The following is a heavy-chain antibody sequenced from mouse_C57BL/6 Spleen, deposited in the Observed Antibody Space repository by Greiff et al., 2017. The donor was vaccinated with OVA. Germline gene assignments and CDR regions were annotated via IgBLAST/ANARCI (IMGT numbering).Heavy chain of an antibody. CDR3: ARDGSSLYYAMDY. J-gene: IGHJ4*01. CDR2: IYPRSGNT. Sequence: QVQLQQSGAELARPGASVKLSCKASGYTFTSYGISWVKQRPGQGLEWIGEIYPRSGNTYYNEKFKGKATLTADKSSSTAYMELRSLTSEDSAVYFCARDGSSLYYAMDYWGQGTSVTVSS. CDR1: GYTFTSYG. D-gene: IGHD1-1*01. V-gene: IGHV1-81*01.